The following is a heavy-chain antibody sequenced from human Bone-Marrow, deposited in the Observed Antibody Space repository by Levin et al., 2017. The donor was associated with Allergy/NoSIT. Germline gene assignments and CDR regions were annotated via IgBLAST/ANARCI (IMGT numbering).Heavy chain of an antibody. V-gene: IGHV4-59*01. Sequence: SQTLSLTCTVSGDSISRYYWTWIRQPPGKGLEWIGYSFYSGITNYSPSLKSRVSISIDMSKNQFSLTLNSVTAADTAVYFCAGGFSVYDPLDYWGQGTLVSVSS. CDR1: GDSISRYY. J-gene: IGHJ4*02. CDR2: SFYSGIT. D-gene: IGHD5/OR15-5a*01. CDR3: AGGFSVYDPLDY.